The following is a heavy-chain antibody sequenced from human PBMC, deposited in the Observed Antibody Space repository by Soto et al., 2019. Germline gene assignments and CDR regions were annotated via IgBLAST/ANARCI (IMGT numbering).Heavy chain of an antibody. CDR2: IYHSGST. V-gene: IGHV4-30-2*01. Sequence: PSETLSLTCAVSGGSISSGGYSWSWIRQPPGKGPEWIGYIYHSGSTYYNPSLKSRVTISVDRSKNQFSLKLSSVTAADTAVYYCAALEWLEEYFDYWGQGTLVTVS. D-gene: IGHD3-3*01. CDR1: GGSISSGGYS. CDR3: AALEWLEEYFDY. J-gene: IGHJ4*02.